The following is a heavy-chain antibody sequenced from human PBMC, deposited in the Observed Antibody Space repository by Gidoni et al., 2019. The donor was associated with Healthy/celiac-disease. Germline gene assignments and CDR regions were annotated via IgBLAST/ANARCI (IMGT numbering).Heavy chain of an antibody. D-gene: IGHD2-2*01. CDR3: ARTHEVVPAAPDAFDI. V-gene: IGHV4-59*01. Sequence: QVQLQESGPGLVKPSETLSLTCTVSGGSISSYYWSWIRQPPGKGLEWIGYIYYSGSTNYNPSLKSRVTISVDTSKNQFSLKLSSVTAADTAVYYCARTHEVVPAAPDAFDIWGQGTMVTVSS. J-gene: IGHJ3*02. CDR2: IYYSGST. CDR1: GGSISSYY.